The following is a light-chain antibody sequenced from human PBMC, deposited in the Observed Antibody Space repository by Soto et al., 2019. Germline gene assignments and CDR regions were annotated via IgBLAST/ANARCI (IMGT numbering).Light chain of an antibody. V-gene: IGKV2-28*01. CDR2: LGS. J-gene: IGKJ2*01. CDR1: QSLLQTNGYNY. CDR3: MQALQTSYT. Sequence: DIVMTQSPLSLPVTPGEPASISCSSSQSLLQTNGYNYLDWYLQKPGQSPQLLIYLGSNRASGVPERFSGSGSGTDFTLKISRVEAEDVGVYYCMQALQTSYTFGQGTKLEIK.